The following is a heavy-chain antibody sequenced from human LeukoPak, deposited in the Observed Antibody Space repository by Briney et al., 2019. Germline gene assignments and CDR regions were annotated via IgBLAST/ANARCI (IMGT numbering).Heavy chain of an antibody. D-gene: IGHD2-15*01. CDR3: EKDSGTWYPIYYFDY. J-gene: IGHJ4*02. V-gene: IGHV3-23*01. CDR1: GFTFSSYA. CDR2: ISGSGGST. Sequence: GGSLRLSCAAYGFTFSSYAMSWVRQAPGKGLEWVSAISGSGGSTYYADSVKGRFTISRDNSKNTLYLQMNSLRAEDTAVYYCEKDSGTWYPIYYFDYWGQGTLVTVSS.